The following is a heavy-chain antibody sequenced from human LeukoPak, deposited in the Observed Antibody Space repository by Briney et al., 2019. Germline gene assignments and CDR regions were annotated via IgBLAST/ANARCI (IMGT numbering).Heavy chain of an antibody. V-gene: IGHV4-38-2*02. CDR2: IYHSGST. J-gene: IGHJ4*02. Sequence: SETLSLTCTVSGYSISSGYYWGWIRQPPGKGLEWIGSIYHSGSTYYNPSLKSRVTISVDTSKNQFSLKLSSVTAADTAVYYCARAYCSSTSCPSTAGLGVFDYWGQGTLVTVSS. CDR1: GYSISSGYY. CDR3: ARAYCSSTSCPSTAGLGVFDY. D-gene: IGHD2-2*01.